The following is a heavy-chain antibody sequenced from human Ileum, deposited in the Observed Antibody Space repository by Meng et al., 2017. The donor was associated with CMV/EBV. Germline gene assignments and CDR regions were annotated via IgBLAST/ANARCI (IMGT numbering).Heavy chain of an antibody. CDR3: VRDLYEIDATSTLDH. Sequence: EVQLVESGGGLVKPGGSLRLSCVTSGFTFSNYSMNWIRQAPGKGLEWVSSISSRSRNKYYGDSVKGRFTISRDNAKNSLFLQMDSLRAEDTAIYYCVRDLYEIDATSTLDHWGQGTLVTVSS. D-gene: IGHD3-16*01. CDR2: ISSRSRNK. J-gene: IGHJ4*02. V-gene: IGHV3-21*02. CDR1: GFTFSNYS.